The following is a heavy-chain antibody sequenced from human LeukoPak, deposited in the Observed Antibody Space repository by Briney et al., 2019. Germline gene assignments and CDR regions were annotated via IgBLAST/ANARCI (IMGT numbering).Heavy chain of an antibody. CDR3: ARNHGSSVYYYYGMDV. J-gene: IGHJ6*02. Sequence: SETLSPTCTVSGGSISSYYWSWIRQPPGKGLEWIGYIYYSGSTNYNPSLKSRVTISVDTSKNQFSLKLSSVTAADTAVYYCARNHGSSVYYYYGMDVWGQGTTVTVSS. D-gene: IGHD6-6*01. CDR1: GGSISSYY. V-gene: IGHV4-59*01. CDR2: IYYSGST.